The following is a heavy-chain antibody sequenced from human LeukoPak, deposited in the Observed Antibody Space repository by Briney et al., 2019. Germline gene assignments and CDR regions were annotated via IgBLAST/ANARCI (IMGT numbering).Heavy chain of an antibody. V-gene: IGHV1-69*01. D-gene: IGHD3-3*01. J-gene: IGHJ5*02. CDR1: GGTFSSYA. CDR3: AGERYYDFWSGTYPQSNWFDP. CDR2: IIPIFGTA. Sequence: SVKVSCKASGGTFSSYAISWVRQAPGQGLEWMGGIIPIFGTANYAQKFQGRVTVTADESTSTAYMELSSLRSEDTAVYYCAGERYYDFWSGTYPQSNWFDPWGQGTLVTVSS.